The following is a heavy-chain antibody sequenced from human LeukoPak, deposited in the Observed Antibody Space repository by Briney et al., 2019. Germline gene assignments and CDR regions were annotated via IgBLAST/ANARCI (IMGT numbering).Heavy chain of an antibody. CDR3: ARAGSGGNYIYYLDY. V-gene: IGHV4-59*08. CDR2: IHYSGNT. CDR1: GGSISSYY. J-gene: IGHJ4*02. Sequence: PSETLSLTCTVSGGSISSYYWSWIRQPPGKGLEGIGYIHYSGNTNYNPSLKSRVTLSVDTSKNQFSLRLSSVTAADTAVYYCARAGSGGNYIYYLDYWGRGTLVTVSS. D-gene: IGHD1-7*01.